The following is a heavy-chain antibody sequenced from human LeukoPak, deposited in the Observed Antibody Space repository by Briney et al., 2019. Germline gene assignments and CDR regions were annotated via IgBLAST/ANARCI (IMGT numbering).Heavy chain of an antibody. V-gene: IGHV3-15*07. CDR1: GFTFSNAW. J-gene: IGHJ6*02. CDR3: TTGPAAMHYYYYGMDV. CDR2: IKSKTDGGTT. D-gene: IGHD2-2*01. Sequence: GGSLRLSCAASGFTFSNAWMNWVRQAPGKGLEWVGRIKSKTDGGTTDYAAPVKGRFTISRDDSKNTLYLQMNSLKTEDTAVYYCTTGPAAMHYYYYGMDVWGQGTTVTVSS.